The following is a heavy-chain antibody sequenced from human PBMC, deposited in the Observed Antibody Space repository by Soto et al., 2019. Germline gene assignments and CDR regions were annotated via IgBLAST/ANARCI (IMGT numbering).Heavy chain of an antibody. CDR3: TRLPGSGSYYNDHAFDI. CDR2: IRSKANSYAT. V-gene: IGHV3-73*01. CDR1: GFTFSGSA. J-gene: IGHJ3*02. D-gene: IGHD3-10*01. Sequence: PGGSLRLSCAASGFTFSGSAMHWVRQASGKGLEWVGRIRSKANSYATAYAASVKGRFTISRDDSKNTAYLQMNSLKTEDTAVYYCTRLPGSGSYYNDHAFDIWGQGTMVTVSS.